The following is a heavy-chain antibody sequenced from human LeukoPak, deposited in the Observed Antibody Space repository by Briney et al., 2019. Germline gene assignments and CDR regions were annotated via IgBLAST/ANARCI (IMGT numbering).Heavy chain of an antibody. CDR1: GFTFSSYS. J-gene: IGHJ4*02. CDR2: ISSSSSYI. Sequence: GGSLRLSCAASGFTFSSYSMNWVRQAPGKGLEWVSSISSSSSYIYYADSVKGRFTISRDNSKNTLYLQMNSLRAEDTAVYYCAKDLPAASYWGQGTLVTVSS. CDR3: AKDLPAASY. V-gene: IGHV3-21*04. D-gene: IGHD6-13*01.